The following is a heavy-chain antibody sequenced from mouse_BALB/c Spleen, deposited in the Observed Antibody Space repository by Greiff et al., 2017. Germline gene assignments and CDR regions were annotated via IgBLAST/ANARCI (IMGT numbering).Heavy chain of an antibody. V-gene: IGHV3-2*02. CDR2: ISYSGST. Sequence: EVQRVESGPGLVKPSQSLSLTCTVTGYSITSDYAWNWIRQFPGNKLEWMGYISYSGSTSYNPSLKSRISITRDTSKNQFFLQLNSVTTEDTATYYCARKRGNPFDYWGQGTTLTVSS. J-gene: IGHJ2*01. CDR1: GYSITSDYA. CDR3: ARKRGNPFDY. D-gene: IGHD2-1*01.